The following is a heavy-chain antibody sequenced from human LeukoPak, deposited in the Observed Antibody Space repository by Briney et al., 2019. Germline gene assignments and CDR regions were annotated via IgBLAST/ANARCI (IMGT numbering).Heavy chain of an antibody. Sequence: GGSLRLSCAASGFTLSSYAMRWVRQATGKGLEWVSSISASGGSTNYADSVKSRFTISRDNSKNTVYLQMNSLRAEDTAVYYCAKVMKGSERLTMVRGVIIKTAGLYYMDVWGKGTTVTVSS. CDR3: AKVMKGSERLTMVRGVIIKTAGLYYMDV. CDR2: ISASGGST. J-gene: IGHJ6*03. D-gene: IGHD3-10*01. V-gene: IGHV3-23*01. CDR1: GFTLSSYA.